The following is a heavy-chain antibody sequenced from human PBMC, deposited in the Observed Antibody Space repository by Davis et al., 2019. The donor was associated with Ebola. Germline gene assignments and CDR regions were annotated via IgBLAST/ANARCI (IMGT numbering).Heavy chain of an antibody. CDR2: INTNTGNP. J-gene: IGHJ4*02. CDR3: ARGWSGGIVVVTYFDY. V-gene: IGHV7-4-1*02. D-gene: IGHD3-22*01. CDR1: GYTFTSNV. Sequence: ASVKVSCKASGYTFTSNVMNWVRQAPGQGLEWMGWINTNTGNPTYAQGFTGRFVFSLDTSVSTAYLQISSLKAEDTAVYYCARGWSGGIVVVTYFDYWGQGTLVTVSS.